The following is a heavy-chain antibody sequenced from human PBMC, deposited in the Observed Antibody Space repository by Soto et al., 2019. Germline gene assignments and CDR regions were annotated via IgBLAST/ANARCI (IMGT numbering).Heavy chain of an antibody. V-gene: IGHV4-30-4*01. J-gene: IGHJ4*02. CDR3: ASDRLGSLGAAGTHMTLGTLD. Sequence: SETLSLTCTVSGSSISSGDYYWSWIRQPPGKGLEWIGYIYYSGSTYYNPSLKSRVTISVDTSKNQFSLKLSSVTAADTAVYYCASDRLGSLGAAGTHMTLGTLDWGQGTLVNVSS. CDR2: IYYSGST. CDR1: GSSISSGDYY. D-gene: IGHD6-13*01.